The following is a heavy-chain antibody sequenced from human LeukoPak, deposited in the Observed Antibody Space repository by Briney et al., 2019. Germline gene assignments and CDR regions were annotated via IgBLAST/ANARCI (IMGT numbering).Heavy chain of an antibody. CDR1: GFTFSSYW. Sequence: GGSLRLSCAASGFTFSSYWMHWVRQAPGKGLVWVSRINSDGSSTNDADSVKGRFTISRDNAKNTLYLQMNSLRVEDTAVYYCARDYTTAVAGKLLGYWGQGILVTVSS. CDR2: INSDGSST. CDR3: ARDYTTAVAGKLLGY. J-gene: IGHJ4*02. V-gene: IGHV3-74*01. D-gene: IGHD6-19*01.